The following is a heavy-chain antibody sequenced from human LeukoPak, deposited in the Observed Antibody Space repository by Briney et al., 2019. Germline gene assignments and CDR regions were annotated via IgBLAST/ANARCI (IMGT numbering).Heavy chain of an antibody. Sequence: PGGSLRLSCAASGFTFSSYWMSWVRQAPGKGLEWVANIKQDGSEKYYVDSVKGRFTISRDNAKNSLYLQMNSLRAVDTAVYYCATERGTTVTTWGGDYWGQGTLVTVSS. V-gene: IGHV3-7*01. CDR1: GFTFSSYW. CDR3: ATERGTTVTTWGGDY. J-gene: IGHJ4*02. D-gene: IGHD4-17*01. CDR2: IKQDGSEK.